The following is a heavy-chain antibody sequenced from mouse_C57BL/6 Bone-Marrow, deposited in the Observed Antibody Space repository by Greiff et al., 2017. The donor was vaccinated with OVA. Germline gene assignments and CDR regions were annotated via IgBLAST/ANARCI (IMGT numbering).Heavy chain of an antibody. CDR3: SPFYYYGSGYAMDY. CDR2: IYPGSGST. Sequence: VQLQQPGAELVKPGASVKMPCKASGYTFTSYWITWVKQRPGQGLEWIGDIYPGSGSTNYNEKFKSKATLTVDTSSSTAYMQLSSLTSEDSAVYYCSPFYYYGSGYAMDYWGQGTSVAVSS. V-gene: IGHV1-55*01. CDR1: GYTFTSYW. D-gene: IGHD1-1*01. J-gene: IGHJ4*01.